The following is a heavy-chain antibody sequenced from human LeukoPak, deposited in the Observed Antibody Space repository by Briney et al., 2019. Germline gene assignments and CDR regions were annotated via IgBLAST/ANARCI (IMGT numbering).Heavy chain of an antibody. V-gene: IGHV3-30-3*01. Sequence: GGSLRLSCAASGFTFSSYAMHWVRQAPGKGLEWVAVISYDGSNKYYADSVKGRFTISRDNAKNSLYLQMNSLRAEDTAVYYCAKGPGVTTVTSPPDYWGQGTLVTVSS. D-gene: IGHD4-17*01. CDR1: GFTFSSYA. CDR3: AKGPGVTTVTSPPDY. CDR2: ISYDGSNK. J-gene: IGHJ4*02.